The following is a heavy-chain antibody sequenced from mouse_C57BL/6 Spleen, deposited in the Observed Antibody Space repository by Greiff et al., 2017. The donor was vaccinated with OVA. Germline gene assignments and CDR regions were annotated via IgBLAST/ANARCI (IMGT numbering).Heavy chain of an antibody. CDR1: GYTFTSYW. D-gene: IGHD2-4*01. J-gene: IGHJ3*01. V-gene: IGHV1-59*01. Sequence: VQLQQPGAELVRPGTSVKLSCKASGYTFTSYWMHWVKQRPGQGLEWIGVIDPSDSYTNYNQKFKGKATLTVDTSSSTAYMQLSSLTSEDSAVYYCARGYDYAWFAYWGQGTLVTVSA. CDR2: IDPSDSYT. CDR3: ARGYDYAWFAY.